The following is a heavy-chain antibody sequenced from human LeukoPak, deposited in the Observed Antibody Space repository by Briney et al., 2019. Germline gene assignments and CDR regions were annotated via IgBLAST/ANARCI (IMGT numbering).Heavy chain of an antibody. D-gene: IGHD6-19*01. CDR1: GYTFTSYY. Sequence: ASVKVSCKTSGYTFTSYYIHWLRQAPGQRFEWMGIINPSGGSTSYAQKFQGRVTMTRDMSTSTVYMELSSLRSEDTAVYYCARDGLGDSSGWYWDDYYYYYMDVWGKGTTVTISS. J-gene: IGHJ6*03. CDR2: INPSGGST. V-gene: IGHV1-46*01. CDR3: ARDGLGDSSGWYWDDYYYYYMDV.